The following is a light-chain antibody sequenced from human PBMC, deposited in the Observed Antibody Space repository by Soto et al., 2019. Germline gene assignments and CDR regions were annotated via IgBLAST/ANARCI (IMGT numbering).Light chain of an antibody. CDR1: QTVGIS. CDR3: QQRSKWTPT. CDR2: DAS. V-gene: IGKV3-11*01. Sequence: TGSKDHLSLSPGERATLSCSTSQTVGISLAWCQHKPCQPPRLLIYDASKSATGIPARFGGSGSGTDFTLSISSLGREDFAVYCCQQRSKWTPTFGGGTKVDIK. J-gene: IGKJ4*01.